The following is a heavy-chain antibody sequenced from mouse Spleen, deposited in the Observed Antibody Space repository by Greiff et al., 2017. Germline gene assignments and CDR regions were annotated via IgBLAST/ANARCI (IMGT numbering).Heavy chain of an antibody. V-gene: IGHV1-22*01. CDR2: INPNNGGT. Sequence: VQLQQSGPELVKPGASVKMSCKASGYTFTDYNMHWVKQSHGKSLEWIGYINPNNGGTSYNQKFKGKATLTVNKSSSTAYMELRSLTSEDSAVYYCARAEICEAWFAYRGQGTLVTVSA. CDR3: ARAEICEAWFAY. J-gene: IGHJ3*01. CDR1: GYTFTDYN.